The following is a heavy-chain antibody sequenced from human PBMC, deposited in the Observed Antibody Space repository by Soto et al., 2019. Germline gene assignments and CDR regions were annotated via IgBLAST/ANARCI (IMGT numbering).Heavy chain of an antibody. Sequence: EVQLVETGGGLIQPGGSLRLSCAASGFAVSSNYMSWVRQAPGKGLEWVSVIYGDGTTYYADSVNGRFTMSRDTSKNTLYLHMNSLRAEDTAVYYCARDSCSGGSCYWGFDYWGQGTLVTVSS. V-gene: IGHV3-53*02. CDR1: GFAVSSNY. CDR3: ARDSCSGGSCYWGFDY. J-gene: IGHJ4*02. D-gene: IGHD2-15*01. CDR2: IYGDGTT.